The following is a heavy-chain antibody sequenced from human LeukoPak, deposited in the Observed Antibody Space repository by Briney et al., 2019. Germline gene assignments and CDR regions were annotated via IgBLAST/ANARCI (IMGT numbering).Heavy chain of an antibody. D-gene: IGHD6-19*01. CDR2: INSDGSTI. CDR3: ARDNAYSSGWDFDY. Sequence: GGALGLSFAAPGFPLSSYLVHRGRPAPGKGVGWVSPINSDGSTISYADSVKGRFTISRDNAKNTLYLQMNSLGAEDTAVYYCARDNAYSSGWDFDYWGQGTLVTVSS. CDR1: GFPLSSYL. J-gene: IGHJ4*02. V-gene: IGHV3-74*01.